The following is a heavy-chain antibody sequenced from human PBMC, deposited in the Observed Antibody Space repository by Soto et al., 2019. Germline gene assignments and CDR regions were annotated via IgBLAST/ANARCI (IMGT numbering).Heavy chain of an antibody. Sequence: GGSLRLSCAASGFTFSSYAMHWVRQAPGKGLEWVAVISYDGSNKYYADSVKGRFTISRDNSKNTLYLQMNSLRAEDTAVYYCAREGYSRNSNWFDPWGQGTLVTVSS. V-gene: IGHV3-30-3*01. J-gene: IGHJ5*02. CDR2: ISYDGSNK. CDR1: GFTFSSYA. CDR3: AREGYSRNSNWFDP. D-gene: IGHD5-18*01.